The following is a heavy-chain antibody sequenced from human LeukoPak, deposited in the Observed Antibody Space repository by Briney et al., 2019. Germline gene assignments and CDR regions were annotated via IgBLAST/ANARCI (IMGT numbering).Heavy chain of an antibody. Sequence: GGSLRLSCAASGFTFNNFGMHWVRQAPGKGLEWVSVISYSGSVQFYADSVKGRFTISRDDSENTVHMQMNRLRVEDTAVYCCERSPRDSRDWTGTLDYWGQGALVTVSS. CDR1: GFTFNNFG. CDR3: ERSPRDSRDWTGTLDY. J-gene: IGHJ4*02. V-gene: IGHV3-30*03. D-gene: IGHD3-22*01. CDR2: ISYSGSVQ.